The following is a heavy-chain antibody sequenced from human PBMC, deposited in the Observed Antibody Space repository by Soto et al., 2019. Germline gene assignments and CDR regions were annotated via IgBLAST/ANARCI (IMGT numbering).Heavy chain of an antibody. Sequence: GGSLRLSCAASGFTFSSYEMNWVRQAPGKGLEWVSYISSSGSTIYYADSVKGRFTISRDNAKNSLYLQMNSLRAEDAAGCYWAREVLELGPSGAVSGCFGYLGQGTLVPGSS. CDR2: ISSSGSTI. CDR1: GFTFSSYE. J-gene: IGHJ4*02. D-gene: IGHD6-19*01. V-gene: IGHV3-48*03. CDR3: AREVLELGPSGAVSGCFGY.